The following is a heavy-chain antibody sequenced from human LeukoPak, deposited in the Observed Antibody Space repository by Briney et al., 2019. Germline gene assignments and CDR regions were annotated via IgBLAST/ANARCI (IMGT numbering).Heavy chain of an antibody. D-gene: IGHD5-18*01. Sequence: PGGSLRLSCAASGFIFSSYAMNWVRQAPGKGLEWVSGISKSGGSTYYADSVKGRFTFSRDNSKNTLYLQMNSLRVEDTAVYYCAKRDSAGLYYFEYWGQGTLVTVSS. J-gene: IGHJ4*02. CDR1: GFIFSSYA. V-gene: IGHV3-23*01. CDR2: ISKSGGST. CDR3: AKRDSAGLYYFEY.